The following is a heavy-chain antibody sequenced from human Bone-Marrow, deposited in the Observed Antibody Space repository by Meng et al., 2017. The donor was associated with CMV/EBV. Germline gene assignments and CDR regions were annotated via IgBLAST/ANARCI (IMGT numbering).Heavy chain of an antibody. CDR3: ASDGVLVEIPSY. Sequence: GESLKISCAASGFTFSSYAMHWVRQAPGKGLEWVAVKSYDGSNKYYADSVKGRFTISRDNSKNTLFLQMNSLRADDTAVYYCASDGVLVEIPSYWGQGMLVTVSS. D-gene: IGHD5-24*01. CDR2: KSYDGSNK. CDR1: GFTFSSYA. V-gene: IGHV3-30-3*01. J-gene: IGHJ4*02.